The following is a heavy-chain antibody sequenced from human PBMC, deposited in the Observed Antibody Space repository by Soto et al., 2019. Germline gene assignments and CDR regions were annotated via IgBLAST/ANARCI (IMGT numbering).Heavy chain of an antibody. CDR2: ISLGGSTI. D-gene: IGHD1-20*01. Sequence: EVQLVESGGGSVQPGGSLRLSCAASGFTFSSYSMNWVRQAPGKGLEWISYISLGGSTIYYADSVKGRFTISRDDAKNSLYLQMNTLIAEDTAVYYCVRDVRQVSSLWGRGTLVTVSS. CDR1: GFTFSSYS. J-gene: IGHJ2*01. V-gene: IGHV3-48*01. CDR3: VRDVRQVSSL.